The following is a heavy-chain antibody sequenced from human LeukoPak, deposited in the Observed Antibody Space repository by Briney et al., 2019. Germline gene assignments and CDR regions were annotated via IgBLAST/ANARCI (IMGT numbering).Heavy chain of an antibody. CDR1: GFTFDDYG. V-gene: IGHV3-72*01. Sequence: PGGSLRLSFAASGFTFDDYGMSWVRQAPGKGLEWVGRIRNKANRDTTEYAASVKGRFTISRDDSKNSLYLQMNSLKTEDTAVYFCAPLGVSDNYHYMDVWGKGTMVTVSS. CDR3: APLGVSDNYHYMDV. CDR2: IRNKANRDTT. D-gene: IGHD1-26*01. J-gene: IGHJ6*03.